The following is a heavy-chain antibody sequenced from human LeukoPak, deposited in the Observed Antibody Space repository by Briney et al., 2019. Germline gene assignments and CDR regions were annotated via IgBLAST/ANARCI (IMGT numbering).Heavy chain of an antibody. CDR2: IRYDGSKG. CDR3: ARCVKGVCRAFDY. V-gene: IGHV3-30*02. Sequence: PGGSLRLSCAAPGFTFRSYGMYSVRQAPGKGLESGSYIRYDGSKGYYADSVRGGFTISRDNSKSTLYVQMNSLRAEDTAVYYCARCVKGVCRAFDYWGQGTLVTVSS. D-gene: IGHD2-8*01. J-gene: IGHJ4*02. CDR1: GFTFRSYG.